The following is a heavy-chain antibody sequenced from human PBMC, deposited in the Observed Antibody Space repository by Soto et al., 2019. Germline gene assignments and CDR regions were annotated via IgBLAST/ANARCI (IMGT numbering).Heavy chain of an antibody. J-gene: IGHJ4*02. CDR1: GFTFSGYW. D-gene: IGHD2-15*01. Sequence: GGSLRLSCAASGFTFSGYWMSWVRQAPGKGLEWVANIKRDGSEIYYVDSVKGRFTISRDNAKDSLYLQMNSLRAEDTAVYYCARAPYCTGGSCSSRVPDYWGQGTLVTVSS. CDR2: IKRDGSEI. CDR3: ARAPYCTGGSCSSRVPDY. V-gene: IGHV3-7*03.